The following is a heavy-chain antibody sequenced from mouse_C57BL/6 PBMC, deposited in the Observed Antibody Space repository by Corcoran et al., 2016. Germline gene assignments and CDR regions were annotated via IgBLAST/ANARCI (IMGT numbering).Heavy chain of an antibody. D-gene: IGHD6-1*01. J-gene: IGHJ4*01. CDR3: AREPYAMDY. Sequence: QIQLVQSGPERKKPGETVKISCKASGYTFTTYGMSWVKQAPGKGLKWMGWINTYSGVPTYADDFKGRFAFSLETSASTAYLQINNLKNEDTATYFCAREPYAMDYWGQGTSVTVSS. CDR2: INTYSGVP. CDR1: GYTFTTYG. V-gene: IGHV9-3*01.